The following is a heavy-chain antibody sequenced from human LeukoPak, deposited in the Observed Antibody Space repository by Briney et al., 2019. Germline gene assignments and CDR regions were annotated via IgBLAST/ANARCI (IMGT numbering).Heavy chain of an antibody. CDR2: INPNSGGT. Sequence: ASVKVSCKASGYTFPGYYMHWVRQAPGQGLEWMGWINPNSGGTNYAQKFQGRVTMTRDTSISTAYMELSRLRSDDTAVYYCARGYYYDSSGYFFDYWGQGTLVTVSS. J-gene: IGHJ4*02. CDR1: GYTFPGYY. V-gene: IGHV1-2*02. D-gene: IGHD3-22*01. CDR3: ARGYYYDSSGYFFDY.